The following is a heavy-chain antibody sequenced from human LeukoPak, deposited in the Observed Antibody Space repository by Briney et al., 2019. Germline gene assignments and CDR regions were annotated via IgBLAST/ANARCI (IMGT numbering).Heavy chain of an antibody. V-gene: IGHV4-34*01. Sequence: PSETLSLTCAVYGGSFSAYIWGWIRQPPGKGLEWIGEISPSGSTTYSPSLRSRVTTSLDTAKNQFSLQLHSVTAADTAVYYCARLAKCGSTCRGKYWYFDLWGRGTLDTVSS. CDR3: ARLAKCGSTCRGKYWYFDL. J-gene: IGHJ2*01. CDR2: ISPSGST. D-gene: IGHD2-21*01. CDR1: GGSFSAYI.